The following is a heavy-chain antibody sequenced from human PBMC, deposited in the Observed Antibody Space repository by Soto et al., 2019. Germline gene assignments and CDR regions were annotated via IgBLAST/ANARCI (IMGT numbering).Heavy chain of an antibody. Sequence: GESLKISCKGSGYSFTSYWIGWVRQMPGKGLEWMGIIYPGDSDTRYSPSFQGQVTISADKSISTAYLPWSSLKASDTAMYYCARHIGAYYDNNGYPYFDYWGQGTRVTVSS. CDR2: IYPGDSDT. V-gene: IGHV5-51*01. CDR1: GYSFTSYW. J-gene: IGHJ4*02. D-gene: IGHD3-22*01. CDR3: ARHIGAYYDNNGYPYFDY.